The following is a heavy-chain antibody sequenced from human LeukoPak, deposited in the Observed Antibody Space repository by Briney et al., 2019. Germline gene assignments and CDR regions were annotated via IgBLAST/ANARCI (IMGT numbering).Heavy chain of an antibody. J-gene: IGHJ3*02. CDR2: IYHSGST. CDR1: GFTFSRYSM. CDR3: ARDGGDIVVVPAADI. D-gene: IGHD2-2*01. V-gene: IGHV4-4*02. Sequence: GSLRLSCAASGFTFSRYSMNWVRQAPGKGLEWIGEIYHSGSTNYNPSLKSRVTISVDKSKNQFSLKLSSVTAADTAVYYCARDGGDIVVVPAADIWGQGTMVTVSS.